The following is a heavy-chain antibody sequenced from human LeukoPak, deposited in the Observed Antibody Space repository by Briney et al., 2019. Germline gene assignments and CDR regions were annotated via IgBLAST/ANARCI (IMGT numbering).Heavy chain of an antibody. D-gene: IGHD6-13*01. CDR2: ISSSSYI. V-gene: IGHV3-21*01. Sequence: GGSLRLSCAASGFTFSSYSMNWVRQAPGKGREWVSSISSSSYIYYADSVKGRFTISRDNAKNSLYLQMNSLRAEDTAVYYCAKDHGSSWEDYWGQGTLVTVSS. J-gene: IGHJ4*02. CDR3: AKDHGSSWEDY. CDR1: GFTFSSYS.